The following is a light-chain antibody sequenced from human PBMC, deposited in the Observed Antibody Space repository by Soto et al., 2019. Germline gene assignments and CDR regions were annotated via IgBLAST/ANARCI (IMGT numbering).Light chain of an antibody. CDR1: QSLLNSNGYNY. V-gene: IGKV2-28*01. CDR3: MQALQAPLT. J-gene: IGKJ1*01. CDR2: LGS. Sequence: DIVMTQSPLSLSVTPGEPASISCRSSQSLLNSNGYNYLDWYLQKPGQSPQLLIYLGSSRASGVPDRFSCSGSGTDFTLTISRVEAEDVGFYYCMQALQAPLTFGQGTRVEIK.